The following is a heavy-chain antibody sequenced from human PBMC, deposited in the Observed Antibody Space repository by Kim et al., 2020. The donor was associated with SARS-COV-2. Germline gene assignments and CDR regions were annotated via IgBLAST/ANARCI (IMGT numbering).Heavy chain of an antibody. V-gene: IGHV3-15*01. CDR3: TTDVGSGSYQYYFDY. Sequence: APVKGRFTISRDDSKNTLYLQMNSLKTEDTAVYYCTTDVGSGSYQYYFDYWGQGTLVTVSS. J-gene: IGHJ4*02. D-gene: IGHD3-10*01.